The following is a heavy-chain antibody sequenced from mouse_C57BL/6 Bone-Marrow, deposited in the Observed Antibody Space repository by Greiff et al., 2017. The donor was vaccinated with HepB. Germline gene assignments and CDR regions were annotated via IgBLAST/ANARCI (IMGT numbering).Heavy chain of an antibody. J-gene: IGHJ1*03. V-gene: IGHV10-1*01. CDR3: VRHKINYGSSYVGWYFDV. D-gene: IGHD1-1*01. Sequence: EVKLMESGGGLVQPKGSLKLSCAASGFSFNTYAMNWVRQAPGKGLEWVARIRSKSNNYATYYADSVKDRFTISRDDSESMLYLQMNKLKTEDTAMYYCVRHKINYGSSYVGWYFDVWGTGTTVTVSS. CDR1: GFSFNTYA. CDR2: IRSKSNNYAT.